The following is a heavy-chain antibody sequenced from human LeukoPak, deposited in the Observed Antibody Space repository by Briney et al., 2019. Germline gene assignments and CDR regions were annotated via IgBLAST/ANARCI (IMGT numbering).Heavy chain of an antibody. CDR3: AADRYYYDSSGYYYGFYFDY. J-gene: IGHJ4*02. Sequence: SVKVSCKASGFTFTSSAMQWVRQARGQRLEWIGWIVLGSGNTNYAQKFQERVTITRDMSTSTAYMELSSLRSEDTAVYYCAADRYYYDSSGYYYGFYFDYWGQGTLVTVSS. CDR1: GFTFTSSA. V-gene: IGHV1-58*02. CDR2: IVLGSGNT. D-gene: IGHD3-22*01.